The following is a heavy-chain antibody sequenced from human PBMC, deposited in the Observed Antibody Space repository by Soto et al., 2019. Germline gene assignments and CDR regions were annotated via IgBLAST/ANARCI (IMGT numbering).Heavy chain of an antibody. CDR2: MFHTGST. J-gene: IGHJ5*02. Sequence: TLSLTCTVSGASISSAVYFWAWIRQPPGMGLEWIGSMFHTGSTYHNPSLKSRVTISVDTSKNQFSLRLSSVTAADTAIYYCASVKYNDTWYLHWFDPWGQGTLVTVSS. D-gene: IGHD3-9*01. CDR3: ASVKYNDTWYLHWFDP. CDR1: GASISSAVYF. V-gene: IGHV4-39*01.